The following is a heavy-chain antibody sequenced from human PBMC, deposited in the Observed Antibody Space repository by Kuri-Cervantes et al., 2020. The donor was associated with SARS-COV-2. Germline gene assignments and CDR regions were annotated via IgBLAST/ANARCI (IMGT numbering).Heavy chain of an antibody. Sequence: SETLSLTCTVSGGSITNNTYYWGWIRQPPGKGLEWIGDINHSGSTNYNPSLKSRVTISVDTSKNQFSLKLSSVTAADTAVYYCASSGYSSSWYPDYWGQGTPVTVSS. CDR1: GGSITNNTYY. CDR2: INHSGST. D-gene: IGHD6-13*01. CDR3: ASSGYSSSWYPDY. V-gene: IGHV4-39*07. J-gene: IGHJ4*02.